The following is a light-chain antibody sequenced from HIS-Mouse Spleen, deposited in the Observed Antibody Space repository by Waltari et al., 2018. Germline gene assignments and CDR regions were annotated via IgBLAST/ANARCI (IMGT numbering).Light chain of an antibody. CDR3: QQRSNWPHT. CDR1: QSFSSY. CDR2: DAS. V-gene: IGKV3-11*01. J-gene: IGKJ2*01. Sequence: EIVLTQSPATLSVSPGERATLSCRASQSFSSYLAWYQQKPGQAPRLLIYDASNRATGIPARFSGSGSGTDFTLTISSLEPEDFAVYYCQQRSNWPHTFGQGTKLEIK.